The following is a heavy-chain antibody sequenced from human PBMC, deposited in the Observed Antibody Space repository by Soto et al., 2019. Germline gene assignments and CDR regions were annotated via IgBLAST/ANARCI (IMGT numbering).Heavy chain of an antibody. J-gene: IGHJ6*02. V-gene: IGHV4-30-4*01. Sequence: PSETLSLTCTVSGGSISSGDYYWSWIRQPPGKGLEWIGYIYYSGTTYYNPSLKSRVTISVDTSKNQFSLKVGSVTAADTAVYYCARALIQLWPHYYYGMDVWGQGTTVPVSS. CDR3: ARALIQLWPHYYYGMDV. CDR2: IYYSGTT. CDR1: GGSISSGDYY. D-gene: IGHD5-18*01.